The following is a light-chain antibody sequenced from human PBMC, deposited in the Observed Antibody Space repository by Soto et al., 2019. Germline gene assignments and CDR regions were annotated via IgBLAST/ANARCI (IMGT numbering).Light chain of an antibody. Sequence: EIVMTQSPLSLPASPGEPASISCRSSQSLLHSDGYNYLDWYLQKPGQSPQLLVYLGSNRNSGVPDRFSGSGSGTDFTLKISRVEAEDVGVYYCMQALQSPVTFGPGTKVDIK. J-gene: IGKJ3*01. V-gene: IGKV2-28*01. CDR3: MQALQSPVT. CDR2: LGS. CDR1: QSLLHSDGYNY.